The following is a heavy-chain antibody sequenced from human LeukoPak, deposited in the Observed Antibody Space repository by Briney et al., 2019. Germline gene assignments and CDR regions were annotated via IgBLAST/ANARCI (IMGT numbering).Heavy chain of an antibody. D-gene: IGHD1-26*01. CDR2: IRYDGNIK. Sequence: PGGSLRLSCSASGFTFSNYGMHWVRQAPGKGLEWVAFIRYDGNIKYYADSVKGRFTIPRDNSKNTLYLLLNSLRSEDTAVYYCAKSRRVGVTFDYWGRGTLATVAS. CDR3: AKSRRVGVTFDY. J-gene: IGHJ4*02. V-gene: IGHV3-30*02. CDR1: GFTFSNYG.